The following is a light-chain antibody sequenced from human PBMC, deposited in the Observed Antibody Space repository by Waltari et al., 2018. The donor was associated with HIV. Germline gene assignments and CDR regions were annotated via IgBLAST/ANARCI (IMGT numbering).Light chain of an antibody. Sequence: AIRLTQSPSSSSASTGDRVIITCRANQSMSSYLAWYQERPGKAPKLLMYNTSTLQGGGPSRFSGSGSGTDFNLTISCLQSEDFATYYCQQYYNYPPTFGQGTKVEI. V-gene: IGKV1-8*01. CDR3: QQYYNYPPT. CDR1: QSMSSY. J-gene: IGKJ1*01. CDR2: NTS.